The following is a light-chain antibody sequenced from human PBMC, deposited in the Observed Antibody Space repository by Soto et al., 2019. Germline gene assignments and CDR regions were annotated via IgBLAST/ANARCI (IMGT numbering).Light chain of an antibody. CDR3: ATWNDGVFV. V-gene: IGLV1-40*01. Sequence: QPVLTQPPSVSGAPGQRVTISCTGSSSNIGADYDVHWYQQLPGTAPKLLIYGNSNRPSGVPDQFSASKSDTSASLAISGLQSEDEADYYCATWNDGVFVFGIGTKVTVL. J-gene: IGLJ1*01. CDR1: SSNIGADYD. CDR2: GNS.